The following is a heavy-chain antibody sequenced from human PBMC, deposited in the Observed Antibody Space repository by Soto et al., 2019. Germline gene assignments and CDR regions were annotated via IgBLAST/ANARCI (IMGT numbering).Heavy chain of an antibody. CDR2: ISAYNGNT. D-gene: IGHD3-22*01. CDR3: ARSKTKDYYDSSGFL. Sequence: ASVKVSCKASGYTFTSYGISWVRQAPGQGLEWMGWISAYNGNTNYAQKLQGRVTMTTDTSTSTAYMELRSLRSDDTAVYYCARSKTKDYYDSSGFLWGQGTLVTVSS. J-gene: IGHJ4*02. V-gene: IGHV1-18*04. CDR1: GYTFTSYG.